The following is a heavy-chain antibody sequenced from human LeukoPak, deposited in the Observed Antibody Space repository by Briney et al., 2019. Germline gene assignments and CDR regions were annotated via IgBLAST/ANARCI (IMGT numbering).Heavy chain of an antibody. D-gene: IGHD1-1*01. CDR3: VRDIQGTGSPLDY. CDR1: GFTFSSYS. J-gene: IGHJ4*02. V-gene: IGHV3-21*01. Sequence: GESLRLSCAASGFTFSSYSMDWVRQAPGKGLEWVSSISGSSRYIYYAESMKGRFAISRDNAKKLLYLQMNSLRAEDTAVYFCVRDIQGTGSPLDYWGQGTLVTGSS. CDR2: ISGSSRYI.